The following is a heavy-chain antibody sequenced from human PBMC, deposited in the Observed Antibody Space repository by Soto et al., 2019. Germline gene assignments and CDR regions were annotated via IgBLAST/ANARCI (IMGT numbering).Heavy chain of an antibody. V-gene: IGHV4-4*07. CDR3: VASLAASGLNWLDP. Sequence: IVSGGSISEKYWNWVRQPPGKGLEWIGLIFANGHTDYNPSLKSRVTMSVDAPKNQFSLRLTSMTAADTAVYYCVASLAASGLNWLDPWGRGTLVTVSS. J-gene: IGHJ5*02. CDR1: GGSISEKY. D-gene: IGHD6-13*01. CDR2: IFANGHT.